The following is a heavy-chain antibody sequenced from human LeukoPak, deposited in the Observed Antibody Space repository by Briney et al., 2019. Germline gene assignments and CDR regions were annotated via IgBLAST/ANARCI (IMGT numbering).Heavy chain of an antibody. V-gene: IGHV3-33*06. CDR2: IWYDGSNK. J-gene: IGHJ4*02. Sequence: GGSLRLSCAASGFTFSSYGMHWVRQAPGKGLEWVAVIWYDGSNKYYADSVKGRFTISRDNSKNTLYLQMNSLRAEDTAVYYCAKDTESWGFFYNFDYGGRETLVTASS. CDR1: GFTFSSYG. D-gene: IGHD5-24*01. CDR3: AKDTESWGFFYNFDY.